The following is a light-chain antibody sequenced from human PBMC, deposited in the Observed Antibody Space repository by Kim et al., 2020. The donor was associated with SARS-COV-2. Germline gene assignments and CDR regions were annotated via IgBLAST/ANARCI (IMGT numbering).Light chain of an antibody. CDR2: EVS. V-gene: IGLV2-23*02. CDR3: CSYAGSSTFVV. Sequence: SIPLSCTGTGSEVGSYNLVSWYQQQPGKAPKLMIYEVSKRPSGVSNRFSGSKSGNTASLTISGLQAEDEVDYYCCSYAGSSTFVVFGGGTQLTV. CDR1: GSEVGSYNL. J-gene: IGLJ2*01.